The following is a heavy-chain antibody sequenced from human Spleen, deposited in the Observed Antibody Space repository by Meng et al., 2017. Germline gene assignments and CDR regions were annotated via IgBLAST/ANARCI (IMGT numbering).Heavy chain of an antibody. J-gene: IGHJ3*02. CDR3: ATTKSEDYYGDAFDI. CDR1: GFTCSSYE. CDR2: ISSSGSTI. V-gene: IGHV3-48*03. Sequence: GGSLRLSCAASGFTCSSYEMNWVRQAPGKGLEWVSYISSSGSTIYYVDSVKGRFTISRDNAKNSLYLQMNSLGAEDTAVYYCATTKSEDYYGDAFDIWGQGTMVTVSS. D-gene: IGHD3-3*01.